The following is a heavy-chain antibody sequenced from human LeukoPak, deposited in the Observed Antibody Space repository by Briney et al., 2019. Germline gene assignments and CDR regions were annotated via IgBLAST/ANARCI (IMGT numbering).Heavy chain of an antibody. V-gene: IGHV3-23*01. CDR3: VKDFWPARDRGGYYSPFEY. D-gene: IGHD3-22*01. Sequence: KPGGSLRLSCAVYGLTFSNYAMGWVRQAPGRGLEWVSGVSANGDPTYYVDSVRGRFTISRDNSKNSLFLQMNSLRDAQTAVYYCVKDFWPARDRGGYYSPFEYWGEGTLVTVSS. CDR2: VSANGDPT. J-gene: IGHJ4*02. CDR1: GLTFSNYA.